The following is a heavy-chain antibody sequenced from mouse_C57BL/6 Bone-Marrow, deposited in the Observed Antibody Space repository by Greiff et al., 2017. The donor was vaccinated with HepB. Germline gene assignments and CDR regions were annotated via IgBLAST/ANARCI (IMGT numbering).Heavy chain of an antibody. CDR2: INPSNGGT. CDR1: GYTFTSYW. D-gene: IGHD4-1*01. Sequence: VQLQQPGTELVKPGASVKLSCKASGYTFTSYWMHWVKQRPGQGLEWIGNINPSNGGTNYTEKFKSQATLTVDKSTSTAYTQLSSLTSEDSAVYYCARACRTGGGFAYWGKGTLVTVAA. J-gene: IGHJ3*01. V-gene: IGHV1-53*01. CDR3: ARACRTGGGFAY.